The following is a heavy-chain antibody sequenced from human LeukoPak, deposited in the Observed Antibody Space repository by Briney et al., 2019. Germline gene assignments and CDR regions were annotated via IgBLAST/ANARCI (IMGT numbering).Heavy chain of an antibody. Sequence: GGSLRLSCAGSGFDFSKHAMHWVRLAPGKGLEHVSTVSSEGGSTYYGKSVQGRFTISRDNSHNTVYLQMGSLRPEDMAVYYCARGGGSGSYFCYGMDVWGQGTTVTVSS. J-gene: IGHJ6*02. D-gene: IGHD3-10*01. CDR1: GFDFSKHA. CDR3: ARGGGSGSYFCYGMDV. V-gene: IGHV3-64*01. CDR2: VSSEGGST.